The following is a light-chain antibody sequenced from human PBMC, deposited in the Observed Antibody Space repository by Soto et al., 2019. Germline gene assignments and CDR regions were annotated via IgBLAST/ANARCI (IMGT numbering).Light chain of an antibody. CDR3: QQRSNWPSLT. V-gene: IGKV3-11*01. Sequence: EIVLTHSPATLSLSPWEIATLSCRASQSISSYLAWYQQKPGQAPRLLMYDASTRATGIPARFSGSGSGTDFTLTISSLEPEDFAVYYCQQRSNWPSLTFGGGTKVDIK. CDR2: DAS. J-gene: IGKJ4*01. CDR1: QSISSY.